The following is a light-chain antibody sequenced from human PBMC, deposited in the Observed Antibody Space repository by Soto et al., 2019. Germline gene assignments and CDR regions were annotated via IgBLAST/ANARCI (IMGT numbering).Light chain of an antibody. CDR1: QSVNTY. J-gene: IGKJ4*01. Sequence: EIMLTQSPATLSLSPGERATLSCRASQSVNTYLAWYQQRPGQAPRLLMYDASNRATGIPARFSGRGSGTDFTLTIDSLEPEDFAVYYCQQRSNWPLTSGGGTKVEIK. CDR3: QQRSNWPLT. CDR2: DAS. V-gene: IGKV3-11*01.